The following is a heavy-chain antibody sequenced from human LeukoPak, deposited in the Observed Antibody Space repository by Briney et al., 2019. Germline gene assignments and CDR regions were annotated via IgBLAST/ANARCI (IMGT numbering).Heavy chain of an antibody. CDR3: AREGVTVTGNFDY. CDR1: GDTFSSYA. V-gene: IGHV1-46*01. CDR2: INPSGGST. J-gene: IGHJ4*02. D-gene: IGHD4-17*01. Sequence: ASVKVSCKASGDTFSSYAISWVRQAPGQGLEWMGIINPSGGSTSYAQKFQGGVTMTRDTSTSTVYMELSSLRSEDTAVYYCAREGVTVTGNFDYWGQGTLVTVSS.